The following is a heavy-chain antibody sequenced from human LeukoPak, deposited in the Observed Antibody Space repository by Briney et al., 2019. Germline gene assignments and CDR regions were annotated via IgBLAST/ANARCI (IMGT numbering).Heavy chain of an antibody. CDR3: ASRVDTAMVFNY. CDR1: GFTFSSYG. J-gene: IGHJ4*02. CDR2: IRYDGSNN. V-gene: IGHV3-30*02. D-gene: IGHD5-18*01. Sequence: GGSLRLSCAASGFTFSSYGMHWVRQAPGKGLEWVAFIRYDGSNNYYTDSVKGRFTISRDNSKNMLYLQMNSLRAEDTAVYYCASRVDTAMVFNYWGQGTLVTVSS.